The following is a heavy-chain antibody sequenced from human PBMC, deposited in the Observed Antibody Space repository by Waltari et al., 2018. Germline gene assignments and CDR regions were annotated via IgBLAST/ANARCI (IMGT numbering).Heavy chain of an antibody. D-gene: IGHD3-16*01. CDR2: RCDDGSNK. V-gene: IGHV3-30*17. CDR3: ARGRTWGTFDY. CDR1: GFTFSSYA. Sequence: QVQLVESGGGVVQPGRSLSLSCAASGFTFSSYAIHWVRQAPGKGLEWVAVRCDDGSNKYYADSWKGRFTISRDNSKNTLYLQMNSLRAEDTAVYYCARGRTWGTFDYWGQGTLVTVSS. J-gene: IGHJ4*02.